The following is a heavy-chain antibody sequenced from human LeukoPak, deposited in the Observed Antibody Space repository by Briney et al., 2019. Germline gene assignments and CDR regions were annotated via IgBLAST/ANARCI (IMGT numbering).Heavy chain of an antibody. CDR2: IGDSGSRS. J-gene: IGHJ4*02. D-gene: IGHD4-23*01. CDR1: GFNFNYFG. CDR3: SRSMYGGNSGYHFDY. Sequence: GGSLRLSCAASGFNFNYFGMSWIRQAPGKRLEWVSTIGDSGSRSYYADSVRGRFTISRDNSKNILYLQMHSLRVGDSAVYYFSRSMYGGNSGYHFDYWGQGTLFTVSS. V-gene: IGHV3-23*01.